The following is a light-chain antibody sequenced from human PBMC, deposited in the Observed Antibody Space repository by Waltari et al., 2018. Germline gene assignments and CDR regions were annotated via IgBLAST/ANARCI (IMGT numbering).Light chain of an antibody. V-gene: IGLV4-69*01. CDR2: VNSDGSH. CDR3: QTGGHGTWV. J-gene: IGLJ3*02. Sequence: QLVLTQSPSASASLGASVKLTCTLSSGHSSNIIAWHQQQPEKGPRYLMKVNSDGSHSKGDEIPDRFSGSSSGPERYLSISSVQSEDEADYYCQTGGHGTWVFCGGTKLTVL. CDR1: SGHSSNI.